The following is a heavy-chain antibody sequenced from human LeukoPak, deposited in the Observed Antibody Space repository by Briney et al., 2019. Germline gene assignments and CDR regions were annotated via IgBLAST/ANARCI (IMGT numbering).Heavy chain of an antibody. CDR3: ARHSNYASGSTAKGLFDY. D-gene: IGHD3-10*01. V-gene: IGHV4-39*01. CDR2: ISYSGIT. J-gene: IGHJ4*02. Sequence: GSLRLSCAASGFTFSSYSMNWVRQSPGKGLEWIGRISYSGITSYNPSLKSRVTIFVETSKNQVSLRLSSVTAADTAVYYCARHSNYASGSTAKGLFDYWGQGTLVSVSS. CDR1: GFTFSSYSMN.